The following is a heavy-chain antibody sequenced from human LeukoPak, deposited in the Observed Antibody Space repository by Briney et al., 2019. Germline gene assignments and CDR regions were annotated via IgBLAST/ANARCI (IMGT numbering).Heavy chain of an antibody. D-gene: IGHD4-17*01. Sequence: GESLKISCKVSGYSFTNYWIGWVRQMPAKGLEWMGIIYPGDSDTRYSPSFQGQVTISADKSISTAYPQWSSLKASDTAIYYCARHHMTSVTTAPFYYIDVWGTGATVTVSS. V-gene: IGHV5-51*01. CDR1: GYSFTNYW. J-gene: IGHJ6*03. CDR2: IYPGDSDT. CDR3: ARHHMTSVTTAPFYYIDV.